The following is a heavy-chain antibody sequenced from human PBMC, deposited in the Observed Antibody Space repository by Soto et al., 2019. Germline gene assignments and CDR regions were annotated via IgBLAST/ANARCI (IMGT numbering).Heavy chain of an antibody. CDR2: INHSGST. CDR1: GGSFSGYY. V-gene: IGHV4-34*01. Sequence: SETLSLTCAVYGGSFSGYYWSWIRQPPGKGLEWIGEINHSGSTNYNPSLKSRVTISVDTSKNQFSLKLSSVTAADTAVYYCARVAPNYYYYYMDVWGKGTTVTV. J-gene: IGHJ6*03. CDR3: ARVAPNYYYYYMDV.